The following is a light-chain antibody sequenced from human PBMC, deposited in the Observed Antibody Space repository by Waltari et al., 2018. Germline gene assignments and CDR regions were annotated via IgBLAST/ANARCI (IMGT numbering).Light chain of an antibody. CDR2: AVS. J-gene: IGLJ2*01. CDR1: SRDVGNYKR. Sequence: QSALTQPASVSGSPGQSITISCTGTSRDVGNYKRVSWYQQHPGKAPKLMIYAVSKWPEGVSDDFSGSKSGDMPSLTISGLQPEDEAEYCCSSYAGSSKGVFGGGTKVTVL. V-gene: IGLV2-23*02. CDR3: SSYAGSSKGV.